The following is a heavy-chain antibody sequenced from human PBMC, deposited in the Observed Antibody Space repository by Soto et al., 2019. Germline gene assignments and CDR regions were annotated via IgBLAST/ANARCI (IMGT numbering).Heavy chain of an antibody. V-gene: IGHV4-30-4*01. Sequence: QVQLQESGPGLVKPSQTLSLPCTVSGGSISSGDYYWSWIRLPPGKGMEWIGYILYSGTTNYNPSHESRLAISVDTSKTRSSWKLTSVTAADTVVYYCSRNGAEDYWCPGILVTVSS. CDR3: SRNGAEDY. CDR1: GGSISSGDYY. D-gene: IGHD2-8*01. CDR2: ILYSGTT. J-gene: IGHJ4*02.